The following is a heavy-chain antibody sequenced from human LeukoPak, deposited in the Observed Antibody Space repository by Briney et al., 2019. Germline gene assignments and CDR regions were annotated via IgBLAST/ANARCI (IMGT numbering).Heavy chain of an antibody. CDR3: ASASDYGGNKAFDY. J-gene: IGHJ4*02. V-gene: IGHV1-69*06. D-gene: IGHD4-23*01. CDR1: GGTFSSYA. Sequence: GSSVKVSCKASGGTFSSYAISWVRQAPGQGLEWMGGIIPIFGTANYAQKFQGRVTITADKSTSTAYMELRSLRSDDTAVYYCASASDYGGNKAFDYWGQGTLVTVSS. CDR2: IIPIFGTA.